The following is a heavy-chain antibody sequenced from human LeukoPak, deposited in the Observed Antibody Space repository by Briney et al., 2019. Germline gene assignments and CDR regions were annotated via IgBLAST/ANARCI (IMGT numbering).Heavy chain of an antibody. V-gene: IGHV4-39*01. J-gene: IGHJ5*02. CDR2: IYYSGST. CDR1: GFTISSSSYY. CDR3: ASRFISVVVAPDLFDP. D-gene: IGHD2-15*01. Sequence: KPSETLSLTCTVSGFTISSSSYYWGWIRQPPGKGLELIGNIYYSGSTYYNPSLKSRVTISVYTSKNQFSLKLSSVTAADTAVYYCASRFISVVVAPDLFDPSGEGTLVTVSS.